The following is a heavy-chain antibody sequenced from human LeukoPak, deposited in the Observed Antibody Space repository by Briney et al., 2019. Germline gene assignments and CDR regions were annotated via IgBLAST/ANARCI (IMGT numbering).Heavy chain of an antibody. CDR3: AKDGGTHLDH. V-gene: IGHV3-48*01. D-gene: IGHD1-26*01. CDR2: ISSSGTTI. Sequence: LPGGSLRLSCAASGFTFRTSGMNWVRQAPGKGREWVSYISSSGTTISYAQSVKGRFTITRDNAQNSLTLHMNTLRADDTAVYYCAKDGGTHLDHWGQGTLVTVSS. CDR1: GFTFRTSG. J-gene: IGHJ4*02.